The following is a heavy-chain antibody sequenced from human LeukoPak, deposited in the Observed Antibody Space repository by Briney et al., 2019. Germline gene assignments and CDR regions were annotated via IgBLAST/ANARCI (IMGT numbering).Heavy chain of an antibody. CDR3: ARDPVTMVRGVITYYYYGMDV. CDR1: GFTFSSYG. D-gene: IGHD3-10*01. J-gene: IGHJ6*02. V-gene: IGHV3-33*01. CDR2: IWYDGSNK. Sequence: GGYLRLSCAASGFTFSSYGMHWVRQAPGKGLEWVAVIWYDGSNKSYADSVKGRFTISRDNSKNTLYLQMNSLRAEDTAVYYCARDPVTMVRGVITYYYYGMDVWGQGTTVTVSS.